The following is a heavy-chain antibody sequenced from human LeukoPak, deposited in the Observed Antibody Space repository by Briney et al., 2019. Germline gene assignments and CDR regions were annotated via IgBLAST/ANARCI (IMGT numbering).Heavy chain of an antibody. CDR2: IKSDGSST. J-gene: IGHJ3*02. Sequence: PGGSLRLSCAASGFTLSRYWMHWVRHAPGKGLMWVSRIKSDGSSTTYADSVKGRFTISRDNAKNTLYLQMNSLRDEDTAVYYCATYSSSWPDNDAFDIWGQGTKVTVSS. V-gene: IGHV3-74*03. CDR1: GFTLSRYW. CDR3: ATYSSSWPDNDAFDI. D-gene: IGHD6-13*01.